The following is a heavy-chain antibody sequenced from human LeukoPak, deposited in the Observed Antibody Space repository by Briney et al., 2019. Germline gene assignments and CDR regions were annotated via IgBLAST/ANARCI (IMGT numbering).Heavy chain of an antibody. CDR2: ISWNSGSI. D-gene: IGHD2-21*02. J-gene: IGHJ4*02. CDR3: APGVPSVEAVTDHLHY. Sequence: GRSLRLSCAASGFTFDDYAMHWVRQAPGKGLEWVSGISWNSGSIGYADSVKGRFTISRDNAKNSLYLQMNSLRAEDTALYYCAPGVPSVEAVTDHLHYWGQGTLLSVA. CDR1: GFTFDDYA. V-gene: IGHV3-9*01.